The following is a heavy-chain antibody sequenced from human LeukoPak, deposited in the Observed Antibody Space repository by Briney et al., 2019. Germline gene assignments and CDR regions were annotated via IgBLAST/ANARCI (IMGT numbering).Heavy chain of an antibody. CDR1: GFTFSSYW. CDR2: IYHSGTT. Sequence: GSLRLSCAASGFTFSSYWMHWVRQAPGKGLEWIGTIYHSGTTYYNPSLKSRVTISVDTSKNQFSLKLSSVTAADTAVYYCARDRLVAAGKPDYFDYWGHGTLVTVSS. D-gene: IGHD6-13*01. CDR3: ARDRLVAAGKPDYFDY. V-gene: IGHV4-38-2*02. J-gene: IGHJ4*01.